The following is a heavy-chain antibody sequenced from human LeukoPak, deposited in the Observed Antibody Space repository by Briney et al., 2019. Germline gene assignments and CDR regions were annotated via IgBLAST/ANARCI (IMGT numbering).Heavy chain of an antibody. J-gene: IGHJ6*03. CDR3: ARGHYYGSGGYYYYYYMDV. CDR2: IYHSGST. V-gene: IGHV4-38-2*02. CDR1: GYSISSGYY. D-gene: IGHD3-10*01. Sequence: SETLSLTCTVSGYSISSGYYWGWIRQPPGKGLEWIGSIYHSGSTNYNPSLKSRVTISVDTSKNQFSLKLSSVTAADTAVYYCARGHYYGSGGYYYYYYMDVWGKGTTVTVSS.